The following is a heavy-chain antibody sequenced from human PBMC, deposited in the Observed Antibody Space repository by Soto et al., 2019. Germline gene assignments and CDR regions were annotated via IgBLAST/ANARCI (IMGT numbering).Heavy chain of an antibody. V-gene: IGHV3-30-3*01. J-gene: IGHJ5*02. CDR1: GFTFSSYA. CDR2: ISYDGSNK. Sequence: QVQLVESGGGVVQPGRSLRLSCAASGFTFSSYAMHWVRQAPGKGLEWVAVISYDGSNKYYADSVKGRFTISRDNSKNTLYLQMNSLRAEDTAVYYCARDLRGYSGYDYWFDPWGQGTLVTVSS. CDR3: ARDLRGYSGYDYWFDP. D-gene: IGHD5-12*01.